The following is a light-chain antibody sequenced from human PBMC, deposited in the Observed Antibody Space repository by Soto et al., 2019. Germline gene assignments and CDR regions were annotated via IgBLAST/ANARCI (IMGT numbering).Light chain of an antibody. CDR2: DVS. CDR3: SSYTSSSTVV. V-gene: IGLV2-14*01. CDR1: SSDVGGYNY. J-gene: IGLJ2*01. Sequence: QSALTQPASVSGSPGQWITISCTGTSSDVGGYNYVSWYQQHPGKAPKLMIYDVSNRPSGVSNRFSGSKSGNTASLTISGVQAEDEADYYCSSYTSSSTVVFGGGTKLTVL.